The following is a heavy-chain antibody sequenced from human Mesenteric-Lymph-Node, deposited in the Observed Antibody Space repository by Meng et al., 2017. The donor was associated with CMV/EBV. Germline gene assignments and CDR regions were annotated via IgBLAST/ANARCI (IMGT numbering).Heavy chain of an antibody. Sequence: GGSLRLSCTVSGASVTNFYWSWVRQPPGKGLEWVANIKQDGSEKYYVDSVKGRFTISRDNAKNSLYLQMNSLRAEDTAVYYCARDFWSMGNWFDPWGQGTLVTVSS. V-gene: IGHV3-7*01. CDR1: GASVTNFY. CDR2: IKQDGSEK. D-gene: IGHD2-8*02. CDR3: ARDFWSMGNWFDP. J-gene: IGHJ5*02.